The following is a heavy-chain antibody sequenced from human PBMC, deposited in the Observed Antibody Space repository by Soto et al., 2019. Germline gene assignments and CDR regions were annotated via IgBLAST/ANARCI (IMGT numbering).Heavy chain of an antibody. D-gene: IGHD3-22*01. V-gene: IGHV4-4*02. CDR2: IYHSGST. J-gene: IGHJ5*02. CDR3: ARVDYYDSSGYYRYNWFDP. Sequence: SETLSLTCAASGGSISSSNWWSWVRQPPGKGLEWIGEIYHSGSTNYNPSLKSRVTISVDKSKNQFSLKLSSVTAADTAVYYCARVDYYDSSGYYRYNWFDPWGQGTLVTVSS. CDR1: GGSISSSNW.